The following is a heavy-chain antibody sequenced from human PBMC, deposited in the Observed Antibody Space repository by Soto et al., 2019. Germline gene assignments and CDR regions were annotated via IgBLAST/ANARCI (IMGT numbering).Heavy chain of an antibody. CDR2: INPKSGGT. J-gene: IGHJ4*02. CDR3: ARDLAKGGGSAGFDY. CDR1: GYPFTGYG. Sequence: ASVKVSCKVSGYPFTGYGISWVRQAAGQGFEWMGWINPKSGGTKFPQKFQGRVTMTRDTSLSTVYMTLTRLTSDDTAVYYCARDLAKGGGSAGFDYWGQGTLVTVSS. V-gene: IGHV1-2*02. D-gene: IGHD1-26*01.